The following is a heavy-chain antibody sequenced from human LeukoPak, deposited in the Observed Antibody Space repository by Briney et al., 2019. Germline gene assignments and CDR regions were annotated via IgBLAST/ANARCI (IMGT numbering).Heavy chain of an antibody. D-gene: IGHD1-26*01. CDR3: GRSWYSGSYPIDY. Sequence: PSETLSLTCAVYGVSFSGYYWSWIRQSPGQGLEWIGEINHSGSTNYNPSLKSRVTISVDTSKSQFTLNLRSVTAADTAVYYCGRSWYSGSYPIDYWGQGILVTVSS. J-gene: IGHJ4*02. CDR2: INHSGST. V-gene: IGHV4-34*01. CDR1: GVSFSGYY.